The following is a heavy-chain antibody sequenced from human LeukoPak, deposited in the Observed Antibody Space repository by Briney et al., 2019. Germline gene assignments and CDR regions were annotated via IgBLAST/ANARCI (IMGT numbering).Heavy chain of an antibody. CDR1: GDSISSSSYY. CDR3: ARRSTYYYASSGYYHPFDY. V-gene: IGHV4-39*01. D-gene: IGHD3-22*01. Sequence: PSETLSLTCTVSGDSISSSSYYWGWIRQPPGKGLEWIGGIYSAGSTYYNPSLKSRLTISVDTSKNHFSLNLTSVTAADTAVYYCARRSTYYYASSGYYHPFDYWGQGTLVTVSS. CDR2: IYSAGST. J-gene: IGHJ4*02.